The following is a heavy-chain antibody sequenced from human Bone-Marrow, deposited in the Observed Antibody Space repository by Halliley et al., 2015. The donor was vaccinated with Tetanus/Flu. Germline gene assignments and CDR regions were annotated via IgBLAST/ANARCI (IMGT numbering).Heavy chain of an antibody. V-gene: IGHV4-59*01. CDR3: ARTTTVKQPFYRIWFAP. J-gene: IGHJ5*02. D-gene: IGHD4-17*01. Sequence: YFGSSGGPNYTPPLESRVTISVDSSKNQFSLTLYSVTAADTAVYYCARTTTVKQPFYRIWFAPWGQGTLVTVSS. CDR2: FGSSGGP.